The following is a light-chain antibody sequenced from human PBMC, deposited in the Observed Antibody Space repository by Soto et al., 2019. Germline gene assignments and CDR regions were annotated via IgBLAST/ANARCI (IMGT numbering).Light chain of an antibody. Sequence: QSALTQPASVSGSPGQSSTISCTGTSSDVGGYNSVSWYHHHPGKAPKLILYDVDDRPSGVSYRFSGSKSGNTASLTISGLQAVDEADYYCSSYTSSSTNVFGTGTKLTVL. CDR1: SSDVGGYNS. J-gene: IGLJ1*01. CDR2: DVD. V-gene: IGLV2-14*03. CDR3: SSYTSSSTNV.